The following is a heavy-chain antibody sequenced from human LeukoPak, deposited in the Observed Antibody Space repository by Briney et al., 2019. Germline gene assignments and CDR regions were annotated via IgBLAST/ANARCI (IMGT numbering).Heavy chain of an antibody. CDR3: AELGITMIGGV. Sequence: GGSLRLSCAASGFTFSNYIMHWVRQAPGKGLDWVAVILEDGSYQFYADSVKGRFSISRDNSKNILLLQMNSLRAEDTAVYYCAELGITMIGGVWGKGTTVTISS. D-gene: IGHD3-10*02. V-gene: IGHV3-30*18. J-gene: IGHJ6*04. CDR2: ILEDGSYQ. CDR1: GFTFSNYI.